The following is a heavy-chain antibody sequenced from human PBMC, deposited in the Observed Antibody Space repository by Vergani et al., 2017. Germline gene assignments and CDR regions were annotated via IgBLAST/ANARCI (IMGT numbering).Heavy chain of an antibody. CDR1: GVTFSSYA. Sequence: QVQLVQSGAEVKKPGSSVKVSCKASGVTFSSYAISWVRQAPGQGLEWMGGLIPIFGTANYAQKFQGGVTITADESTSTAYMELSSLRSEDTAVYYCARSGDILTGDYSYYYYGMDVWGQGTTVTVSS. CDR3: ARSGDILTGDYSYYYYGMDV. D-gene: IGHD3-9*01. CDR2: LIPIFGTA. J-gene: IGHJ6*02. V-gene: IGHV1-69*01.